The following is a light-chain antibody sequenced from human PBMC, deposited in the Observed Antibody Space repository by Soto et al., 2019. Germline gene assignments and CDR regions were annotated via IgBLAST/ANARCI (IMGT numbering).Light chain of an antibody. CDR1: SSNIGAGYD. J-gene: IGLJ2*01. Sequence: QSVLTQPTSVSGAPGQRVTISCTGSSSNIGAGYDVHWYQQLPGTAHKLLIYGNSNRPSGVPDRFAGSKSGTSASLAITGLQAEDEADYYCQSYHSSLSGVVFGGGTKLTVL. CDR3: QSYHSSLSGVV. V-gene: IGLV1-40*01. CDR2: GNS.